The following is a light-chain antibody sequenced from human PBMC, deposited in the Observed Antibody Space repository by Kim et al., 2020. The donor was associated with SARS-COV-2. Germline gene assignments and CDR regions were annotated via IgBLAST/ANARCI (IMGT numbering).Light chain of an antibody. CDR1: RSNIGSNV. CDR2: SND. J-gene: IGLJ3*02. Sequence: GQRVTISCSGSRSNIGSNVVSWYQQLPGTAPKLLIYSNDYRSSGVPDRFSGSKSGTSASLAISGLQSEDEADYYCVAWDDSLSGSVFGGGTQLTVL. CDR3: VAWDDSLSGSV. V-gene: IGLV1-44*01.